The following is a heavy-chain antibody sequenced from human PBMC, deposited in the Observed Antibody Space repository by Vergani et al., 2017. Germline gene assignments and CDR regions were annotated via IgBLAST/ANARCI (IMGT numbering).Heavy chain of an antibody. V-gene: IGHV4-59*01. CDR1: GGSINSYY. CDR3: ARSVYYGSGSPYYMDV. J-gene: IGHJ6*03. CDR2: IDYSGST. Sequence: QVPLQLSGPVLVKPSETLSLTCTVSGGSINSYYWSWIRQPPGKGLQWIGYIDYSGSTNYNPSLKSRFTISVDTSKNQFSLKLSSVTAADTAVYYCARSVYYGSGSPYYMDVWGKXP. D-gene: IGHD3-10*01.